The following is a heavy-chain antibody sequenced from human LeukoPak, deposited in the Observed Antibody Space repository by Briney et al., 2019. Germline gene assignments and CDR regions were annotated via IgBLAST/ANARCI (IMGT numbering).Heavy chain of an antibody. CDR1: GYTFTSYA. CDR2: INAGNGNT. CDR3: ARYRIPKGLYYYYGMDV. J-gene: IGHJ6*02. Sequence: GASVKVSCKASGYTFTSYAMHWVRQAPGQRLEWMGWINAGNGNTKYSQKFQGRVTITRDTSASTAYMELSSLRSEDTAVYYCARYRIPKGLYYYYGMDVWGQGTTVTVSS. D-gene: IGHD1-26*01. V-gene: IGHV1-3*01.